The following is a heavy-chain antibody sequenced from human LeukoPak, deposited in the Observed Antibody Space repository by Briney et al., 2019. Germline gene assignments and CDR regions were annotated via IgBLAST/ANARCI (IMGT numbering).Heavy chain of an antibody. Sequence: SETLSLTCTASGGSISSYYWSRIRQPAGKGLEWIGRIYTSGSTNYNPSLKSRVTMSVDTSKNQFSLKLSSVTAADTAVYYCARERHITMIVVVIDYWGQGTLVTVSS. CDR2: IYTSGST. D-gene: IGHD3-22*01. CDR3: ARERHITMIVVVIDY. CDR1: GGSISSYY. J-gene: IGHJ4*02. V-gene: IGHV4-4*07.